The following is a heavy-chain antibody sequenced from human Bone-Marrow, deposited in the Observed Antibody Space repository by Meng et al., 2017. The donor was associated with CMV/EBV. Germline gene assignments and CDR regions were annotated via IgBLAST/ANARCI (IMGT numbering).Heavy chain of an antibody. V-gene: IGHV4-61*01. D-gene: IGHD3-3*01. J-gene: IGHJ4*02. CDR1: GYSISSGYY. CDR2: IYYSGST. CDR3: ARGLRYDFWSGSAYFDY. Sequence: GSLRLSCTVSGYSISSGYYWGWIRQPPGKGLEWIGYIYYSGSTNYNPSLKSRVTISVDTSKNQFSLKLSSVTAADTAVYYCARGLRYDFWSGSAYFDYWGQGTLVTVSS.